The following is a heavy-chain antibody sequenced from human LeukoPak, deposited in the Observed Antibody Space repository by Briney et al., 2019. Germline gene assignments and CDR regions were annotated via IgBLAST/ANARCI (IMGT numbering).Heavy chain of an antibody. CDR1: GFTFSSYG. CDR2: ISYDGSNK. J-gene: IGHJ4*02. Sequence: GGSLRLSCAASGFTFSSYGMHWVRQAPGKGLEWVAVISYDGSNKYYADSVKGRFTISRDNSKNTLYLQMYSLRAEDTAVYYCAKEVRSSGYYYGGIDYWGQGTLVTVSS. CDR3: AKEVRSSGYYYGGIDY. V-gene: IGHV3-30*18. D-gene: IGHD3-22*01.